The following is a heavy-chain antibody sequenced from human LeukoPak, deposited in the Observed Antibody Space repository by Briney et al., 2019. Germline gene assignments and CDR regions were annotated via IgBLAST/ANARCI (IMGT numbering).Heavy chain of an antibody. CDR3: ASLGTLRS. CDR1: GGSVSSSSYY. J-gene: IGHJ5*02. CDR2: ISYSGAN. Sequence: SETLSLTCTVSGGSVSSSSYYWVWIRQPPGKGLGWIGSISYSGANYNNPSLKSRVSISIDTSKNQFSVKLTSVTAADTAMYYCASLGTLRSWGQGTLVTVSS. V-gene: IGHV4-39*01. D-gene: IGHD7-27*01.